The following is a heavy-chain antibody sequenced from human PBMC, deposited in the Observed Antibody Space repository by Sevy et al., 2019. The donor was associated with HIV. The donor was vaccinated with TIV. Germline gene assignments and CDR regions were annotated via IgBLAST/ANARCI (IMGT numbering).Heavy chain of an antibody. CDR1: GFTFSSYS. V-gene: IGHV3-48*02. D-gene: IGHD4-17*01. J-gene: IGHJ4*02. CDR2: ISSSSSTI. Sequence: GGSLRLSCAASGFTFSSYSMNWVRQAPGKGLEWVSYISSSSSTIYYAYSVKGRFTISRDNAKNSLYLQMNSLRDEDTAVYYCARGSPYGDYAALFDYWGQGTLVTVSS. CDR3: ARGSPYGDYAALFDY.